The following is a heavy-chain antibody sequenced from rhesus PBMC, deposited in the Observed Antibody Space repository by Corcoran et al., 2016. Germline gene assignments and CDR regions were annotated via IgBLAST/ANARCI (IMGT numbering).Heavy chain of an antibody. D-gene: IGHD3-3*01. CDR1: GYSLSSNY. CDR2: IYGSGVSN. J-gene: IGHJ6*01. Sequence: QVQLQESGPGLVKPSETLSLTCAVSGYSLSSNYWNWIRQQPGKGLAWTGRIYGSGVSNYLNPSLKSRVTLSVDTSKNQFSLKLSSVTAADTAVYYCARDRPHYNIWTGYYYYGLDSWGQGVVVTVSS. V-gene: IGHV4S14*01. CDR3: ARDRPHYNIWTGYYYYGLDS.